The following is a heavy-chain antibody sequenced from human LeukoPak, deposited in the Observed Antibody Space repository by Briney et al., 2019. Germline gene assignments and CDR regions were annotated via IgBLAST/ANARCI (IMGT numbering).Heavy chain of an antibody. J-gene: IGHJ4*02. CDR2: IRSQGNTYTT. CDR1: GFTFSGSG. Sequence: GGSLRLSCAASGFTFSGSGMHWVRQASGKGLEWVGRIRSQGNTYTTAYAASVKGRFTISRDDSKNTAYLQMSSLKTDDTALYYCTFGSTGWTGGYFDYWGQGTLVTVSS. D-gene: IGHD6-19*01. CDR3: TFGSTGWTGGYFDY. V-gene: IGHV3-73*01.